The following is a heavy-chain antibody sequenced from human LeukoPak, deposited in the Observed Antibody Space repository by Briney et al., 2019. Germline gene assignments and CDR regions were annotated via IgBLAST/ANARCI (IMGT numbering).Heavy chain of an antibody. J-gene: IGHJ4*02. Sequence: PGGSLGLSCAASGFTFTNYAMNWVRQAPGKGLEWVSAINSGGGTYYAVSVKGRFNISRENSKNTVYLQMHSLRVEDTAVYYCAKDRGNYPYYFDFWGQGTVVTVSS. CDR1: GFTFTNYA. CDR3: AKDRGNYPYYFDF. D-gene: IGHD1-26*01. V-gene: IGHV3-23*01. CDR2: INSGGGT.